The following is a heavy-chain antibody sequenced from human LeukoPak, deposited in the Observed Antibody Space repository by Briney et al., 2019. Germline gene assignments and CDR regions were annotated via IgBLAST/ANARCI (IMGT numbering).Heavy chain of an antibody. J-gene: IGHJ6*02. CDR1: GFTLNIYT. D-gene: IGHD5-12*01. V-gene: IGHV3-21*05. Sequence: GGSLRLSCAASGFTLNIYTMNWVRQAPGKGLEWISYISGSGTFIDYVDSVRGRFTISRDNAKNSLYLQMNSLRVEDSAVYYCARRLPIGLSGISGFDVWGQGTTVTVSS. CDR3: ARRLPIGLSGISGFDV. CDR2: ISGSGTFI.